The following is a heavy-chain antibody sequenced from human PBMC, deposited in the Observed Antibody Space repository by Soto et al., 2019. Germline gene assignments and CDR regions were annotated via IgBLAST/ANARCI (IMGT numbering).Heavy chain of an antibody. CDR2: INPNSGGT. Sequence: ASVKVSCKASGYTFTGYYMHWVRQAPGQGLEWMGWINPNSGGTNYAQKFQGRVTMTRDTSISTAYMELSRLRSDDTAVYYCARDISPFGSSGWHAYWGQGTMVTVSS. J-gene: IGHJ4*02. V-gene: IGHV1-2*02. CDR1: GYTFTGYY. D-gene: IGHD6-19*01. CDR3: ARDISPFGSSGWHAY.